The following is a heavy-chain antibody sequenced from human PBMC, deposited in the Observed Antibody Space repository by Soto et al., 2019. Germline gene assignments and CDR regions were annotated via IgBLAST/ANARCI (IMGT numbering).Heavy chain of an antibody. CDR1: GLTFSSYS. J-gene: IGHJ4*02. V-gene: IGHV3-23*01. Sequence: GGSLRLTCAASGLTFSSYSMSWVRQAPGKGLEWVSSISDSVGSTHYADSVTGRFTISRDNAKNTXXXXXXXXXXEDSDVYYCAKHXWELLDWGQGTLVTVSS. CDR3: AKHXWELLD. D-gene: IGHD1-26*01. CDR2: ISDSVGST.